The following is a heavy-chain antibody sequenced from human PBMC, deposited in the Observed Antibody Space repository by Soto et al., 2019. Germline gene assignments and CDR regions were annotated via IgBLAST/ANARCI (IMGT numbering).Heavy chain of an antibody. CDR3: ARLSLAGDFDY. CDR1: GGSVNSGSYY. D-gene: IGHD3-10*01. CDR2: IYYSGSP. V-gene: IGHV4-61*01. J-gene: IGHJ4*02. Sequence: SETLSLTCTASGGSVNSGSYYGCWIRQPAGKGLELIGYIYYSGSPNYNPSLKSRVTISVDTSKNQFSLKLSSVTAADTAVYYCARLSLAGDFDYWGQGTLVTAPQ.